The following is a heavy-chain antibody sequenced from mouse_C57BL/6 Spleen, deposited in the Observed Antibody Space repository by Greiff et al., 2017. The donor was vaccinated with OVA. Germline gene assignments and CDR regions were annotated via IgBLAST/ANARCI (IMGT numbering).Heavy chain of an antibody. D-gene: IGHD2-1*01. Sequence: EVQGVESGGDLVKPGGSLKLSCAASGFTFSSYGMSWVRQTPDKRLEWVATISSGGSYTYYPDSVKGRFTISRDNAKNTLYLQMSSLKSEDTAMYYCARHSGNLYAMDYWGQGTSVTVSS. CDR2: ISSGGSYT. CDR3: ARHSGNLYAMDY. J-gene: IGHJ4*01. CDR1: GFTFSSYG. V-gene: IGHV5-6*01.